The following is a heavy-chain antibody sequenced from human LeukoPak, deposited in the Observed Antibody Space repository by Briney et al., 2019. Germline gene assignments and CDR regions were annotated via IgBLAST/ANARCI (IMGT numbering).Heavy chain of an antibody. CDR1: GGSMRSYY. J-gene: IGHJ4*02. V-gene: IGHV4-59*01. CDR3: ARTPSIAAAGIFDY. Sequence: TSETLSLTCAVSGGSMRSYYWSWIRRPPGKGLEYIGNIFYGGSTNYNPSLKSRVTISVDTSKNQFSLRLNSVTAADTAVYYCARTPSIAAAGIFDYWGQGILVTVSS. D-gene: IGHD6-13*01. CDR2: IFYGGST.